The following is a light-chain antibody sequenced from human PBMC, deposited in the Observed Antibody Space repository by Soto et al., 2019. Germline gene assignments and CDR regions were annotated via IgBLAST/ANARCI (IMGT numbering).Light chain of an antibody. CDR2: EVS. J-gene: IGLJ2*01. CDR1: SSDVGCYNY. CDR3: SSYAGSNNHVV. Sequence: QSVLTQPPSASGSPGQSVTISCTGTSSDVGCYNYVSWYQQHPGKAPKLMIYEVSKRPSGVPDRFSGSKSGNTASLTVSGLQAEDEADYYCSSYAGSNNHVVFGGGTQLTVL. V-gene: IGLV2-8*01.